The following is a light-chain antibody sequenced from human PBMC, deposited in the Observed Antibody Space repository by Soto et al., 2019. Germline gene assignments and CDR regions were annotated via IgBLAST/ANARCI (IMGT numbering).Light chain of an antibody. J-gene: IGKJ1*01. V-gene: IGKV3-15*01. CDR2: DAS. Sequence: EIVLTQSPGTLSLSPGERATLSCRASQSVTSNFAWYQQKPGQAPRLLIYDASTRATGIPARFSGSGSGTEFTLTISSLQPDDFATYYCQQYNSYRTFGQGTKVDIK. CDR1: QSVTSN. CDR3: QQYNSYRT.